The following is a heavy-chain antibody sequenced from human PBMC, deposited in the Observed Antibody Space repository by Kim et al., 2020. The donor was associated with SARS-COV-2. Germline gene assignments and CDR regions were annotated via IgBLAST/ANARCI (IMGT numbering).Heavy chain of an antibody. CDR3: VKDNTQTVLLWFGELSYLFDY. CDR1: GFTFSSYA. Sequence: GGSLRLSCSASGFTFSSYAMHWVRQAPGKGLEYVSAISSNGGSTYYADSVKGRFTISRDNSKNTLYLQMSSLRAEDTAVYYCVKDNTQTVLLWFGELSYLFDYWGQGTLVTVSS. D-gene: IGHD3-10*01. J-gene: IGHJ4*02. V-gene: IGHV3-64D*06. CDR2: ISSNGGST.